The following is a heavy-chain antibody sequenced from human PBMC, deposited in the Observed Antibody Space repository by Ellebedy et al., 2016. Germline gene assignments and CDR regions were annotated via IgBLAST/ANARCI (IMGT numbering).Heavy chain of an antibody. Sequence: GGSLRLSXAASGFTFSSYGMHWVRQAPGKGLEWVAVISYDGSNKYYADSVKGRFTISRDNSKNTLYLQMNSLRAEDTAVYYCARGVWGMDVWGQGTTVTVSS. CDR2: ISYDGSNK. V-gene: IGHV3-30*03. D-gene: IGHD2-8*01. J-gene: IGHJ6*02. CDR3: ARGVWGMDV. CDR1: GFTFSSYG.